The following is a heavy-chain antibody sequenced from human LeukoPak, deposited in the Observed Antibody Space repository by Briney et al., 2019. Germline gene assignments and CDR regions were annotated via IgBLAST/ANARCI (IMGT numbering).Heavy chain of an antibody. CDR1: GFTFSSYG. V-gene: IGHV3-23*01. CDR2: ISGSGVST. Sequence: PGGTLRLSCAASGFTFSSYGMSWVRQAPGKGLEWVSAISGSGVSTYYADSVKGRFTISRDNSKNTLYLQMNSLRAEDTAVYYCAKSMSDYYDSSGYYYVLDYWGQGTLVTVSS. D-gene: IGHD3-22*01. CDR3: AKSMSDYYDSSGYYYVLDY. J-gene: IGHJ4*02.